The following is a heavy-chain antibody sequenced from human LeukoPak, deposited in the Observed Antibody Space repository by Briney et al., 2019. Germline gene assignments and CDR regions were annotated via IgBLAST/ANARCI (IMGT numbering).Heavy chain of an antibody. D-gene: IGHD1-26*01. V-gene: IGHV3-30-3*01. Sequence: GRSLRLSCAASGFTFSSYAMHWVRQAPGKGLEWVAVISYDGSNKYYADSVKGRFTISRDNSKNTLYLQMNSLRAEDTAVYYCARDVGELLGGLDYWGQGTLVTVSS. J-gene: IGHJ4*02. CDR1: GFTFSSYA. CDR3: ARDVGELLGGLDY. CDR2: ISYDGSNK.